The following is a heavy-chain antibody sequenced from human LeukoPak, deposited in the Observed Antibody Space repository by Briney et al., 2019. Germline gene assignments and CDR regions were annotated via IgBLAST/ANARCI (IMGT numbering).Heavy chain of an antibody. CDR3: ARDSAVNDEWLLYLPGWFDP. D-gene: IGHD3-3*01. CDR2: IWYDGSNK. V-gene: IGHV3-33*01. Sequence: GRSLRLSCAASGFTFSSYGMHWVRQAPGKGLEWVAVIWYDGSNKYYAGSVKGRFTISRDNSKNTLYLQMNSLRAEDTAVYYCARDSAVNDEWLLYLPGWFDPWGQGTLVTVSS. J-gene: IGHJ5*02. CDR1: GFTFSSYG.